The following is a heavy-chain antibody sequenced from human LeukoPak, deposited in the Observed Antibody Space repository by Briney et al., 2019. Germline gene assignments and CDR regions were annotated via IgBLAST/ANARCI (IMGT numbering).Heavy chain of an antibody. V-gene: IGHV3-23*01. Sequence: GGSLRLSCAASGFTFSNYAMSWVRQAPGKALEWVSAISGSGGDTYYADSVKGRFTISRDNSKNTLFLLMNSLRAEDTAVYYCAKDPSSGRGWYFDLWGRGTLVTVSS. CDR2: ISGSGGDT. CDR3: AKDPSSGRGWYFDL. CDR1: GFTFSNYA. J-gene: IGHJ2*01. D-gene: IGHD3-22*01.